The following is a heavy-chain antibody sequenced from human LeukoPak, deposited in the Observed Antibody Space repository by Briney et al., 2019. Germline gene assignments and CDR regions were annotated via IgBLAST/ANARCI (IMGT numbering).Heavy chain of an antibody. J-gene: IGHJ5*02. V-gene: IGHV1-2*02. CDR1: GYTFTGYY. CDR2: INPNSGGT. D-gene: IGHD2-2*01. CDR3: AREYCSSTSCSKGGWFDP. Sequence: GASVKVSCKASGYTFTGYYMHWVRQAPGQGLEWMGWINPNSGGTNYAQKFQGRVTMTRHTSISTAYMELSRLRSDDTAVYYCAREYCSSTSCSKGGWFDPWGQGTLVTVSS.